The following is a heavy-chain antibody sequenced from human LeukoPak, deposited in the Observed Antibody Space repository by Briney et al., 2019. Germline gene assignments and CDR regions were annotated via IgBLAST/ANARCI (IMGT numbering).Heavy chain of an antibody. Sequence: SGPTLVKPTQTLTLTCTFSGFSLSTSGVGVGWIRQPPGKALEWLALIYWDDDKRYSPSLKSRLTITKDTSKNQVVLTMTNMDPVDTATYYCAHRLPSGTFGELVFDYWGQGTLVTVSS. D-gene: IGHD3-10*01. CDR1: GFSLSTSGVG. CDR3: AHRLPSGTFGELVFDY. V-gene: IGHV2-5*02. CDR2: IYWDDDK. J-gene: IGHJ4*02.